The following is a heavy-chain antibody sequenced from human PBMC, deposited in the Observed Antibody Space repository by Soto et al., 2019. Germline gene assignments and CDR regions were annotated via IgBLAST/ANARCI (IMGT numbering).Heavy chain of an antibody. D-gene: IGHD7-27*01. J-gene: IGHJ5*02. CDR3: ASPGAATGVSWFDP. V-gene: IGHV3-48*02. Sequence: GGSLRLSCAASGFTLSSYSMNWVRQAPGKGLEWASYISSSSSTIYYADSVKGRFTISRDNAKNSLYLQMNSLRDEDTAVYYCASPGAATGVSWFDPWGHGTLVTV. CDR2: ISSSSSTI. CDR1: GFTLSSYS.